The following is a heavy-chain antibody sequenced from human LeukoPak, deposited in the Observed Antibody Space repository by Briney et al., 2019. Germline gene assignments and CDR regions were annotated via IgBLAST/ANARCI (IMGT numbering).Heavy chain of an antibody. J-gene: IGHJ4*02. Sequence: KSGGSLRLSCAASGFTFSNAWMSWVRQAPGKGLEWVGRIKSKADGGTTDYVAPVKGRFTISRDDSKNTLSLQMNSLKTEDTAVYYCTTRLTVTFGGVIVFDYWGQGTLVTVSS. V-gene: IGHV3-15*01. CDR1: GFTFSNAW. CDR2: IKSKADGGTT. CDR3: TTRLTVTFGGVIVFDY. D-gene: IGHD3-16*02.